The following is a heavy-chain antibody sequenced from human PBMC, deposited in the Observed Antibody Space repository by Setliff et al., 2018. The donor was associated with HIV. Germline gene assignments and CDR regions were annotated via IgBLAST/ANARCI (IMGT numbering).Heavy chain of an antibody. D-gene: IGHD1-1*01. Sequence: EASVKVSCKASGGTFSSYAISWVRQAPGQGLEWMGGIIPIFGTANYAQKFQGRVTITADESTSTAYMELSSLRSEDTAVYYCARKMLDVPFDIWGQGTMVTVSS. CDR1: GGTFSSYA. V-gene: IGHV1-69*13. CDR3: ARKMLDVPFDI. CDR2: IIPIFGTA. J-gene: IGHJ3*02.